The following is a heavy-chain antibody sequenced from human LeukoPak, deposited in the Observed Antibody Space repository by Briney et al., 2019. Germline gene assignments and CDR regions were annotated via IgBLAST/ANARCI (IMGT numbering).Heavy chain of an antibody. CDR3: GRAETTSGADGFDP. Sequence: SETLSLTCAVYGGSFSGYYWSWIRQPPGKGLEWIGEINHSGSTNYNPSLKSRVTISVDTTKTQFSLKLTSVTAADTAVYYCGRAETTSGADGFDPWGQGTLVTVSS. D-gene: IGHD4-11*01. CDR1: GGSFSGYY. J-gene: IGHJ5*02. V-gene: IGHV4-34*01. CDR2: INHSGST.